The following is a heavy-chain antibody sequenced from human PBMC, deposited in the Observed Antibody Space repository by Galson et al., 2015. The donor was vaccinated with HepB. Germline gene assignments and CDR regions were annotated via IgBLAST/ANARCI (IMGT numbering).Heavy chain of an antibody. V-gene: IGHV1-18*01. D-gene: IGHD3-22*01. CDR2: ISAYNGNT. J-gene: IGHJ3*02. CDR1: GYTFTSYG. CDR3: ARVAPDSSGYGGAFDI. Sequence: SVKVSCKASGYTFTSYGISWVRQAPGQGLEWMGWISAYNGNTNYAQKLQGRVTMTTDTSTSTAYMELRSLRSDDTAVYYCARVAPDSSGYGGAFDIWGQGTMVTVSS.